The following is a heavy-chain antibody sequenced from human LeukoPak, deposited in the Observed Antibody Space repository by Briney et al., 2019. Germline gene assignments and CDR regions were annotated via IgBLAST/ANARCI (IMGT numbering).Heavy chain of an antibody. Sequence: ASVKVSCKASGYTFTRHFIHWVRQAPGHGLEWMGIINPGGGYTRFAQKFQGRVTMSTDTSTSTVYMELSSLRSEDTAVYYCARDGGSGSNTSYFDYWGQGTLVTVSS. CDR3: ARDGGSGSNTSYFDY. CDR1: GYTFTRHF. D-gene: IGHD3-10*01. CDR2: INPGGGYT. V-gene: IGHV1-46*01. J-gene: IGHJ4*02.